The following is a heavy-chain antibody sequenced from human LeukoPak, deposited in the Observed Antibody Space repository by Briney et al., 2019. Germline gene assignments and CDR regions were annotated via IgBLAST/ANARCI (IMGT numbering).Heavy chain of an antibody. J-gene: IGHJ5*02. Sequence: SETLSLTCTVSGGSISSYYWSWIRQPPGKGLEWIGYIYYSGGTNYNPSLKSRVTISVDTSKNQFSLKLSSVTAADTAVYYCARGSYSNWFDPWGQGTLVTVSS. CDR1: GGSISSYY. V-gene: IGHV4-59*01. CDR2: IYYSGGT. CDR3: ARGSYSNWFDP. D-gene: IGHD3-10*01.